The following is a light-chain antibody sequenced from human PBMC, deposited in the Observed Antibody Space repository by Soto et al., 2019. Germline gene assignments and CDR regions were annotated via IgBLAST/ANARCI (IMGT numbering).Light chain of an antibody. CDR3: QQRSNWPRT. Sequence: EIVLTQSPGTLSLSPCERATLSSSASQSVRSVYLAWYQQKPGQAPRLLIYGASNRATGIPARFSGSGSGTDFTLTISSLEPEDFAVYYCQQRSNWPRTFGQGTKVDIK. J-gene: IGKJ1*01. V-gene: IGKV3-11*01. CDR1: QSVRSVY. CDR2: GAS.